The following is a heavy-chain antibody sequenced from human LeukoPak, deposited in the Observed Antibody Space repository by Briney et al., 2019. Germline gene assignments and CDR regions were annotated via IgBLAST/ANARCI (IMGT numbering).Heavy chain of an antibody. CDR1: GFTLSDNW. D-gene: IGHD6-19*01. Sequence: GGSLRLSCVGSGFTLSDNWMTWVRQAPGKGLEWVAFIRYDGSNKYYADSVKGRFTISRDNSKNTLYLQMNSLRAEDTAVYYCAKDHRSGWYFEAWGQGTLVTVSS. CDR3: AKDHRSGWYFEA. V-gene: IGHV3-30*02. J-gene: IGHJ4*02. CDR2: IRYDGSNK.